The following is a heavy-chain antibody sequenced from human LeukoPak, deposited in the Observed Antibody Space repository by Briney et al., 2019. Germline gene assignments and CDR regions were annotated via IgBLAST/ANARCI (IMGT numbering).Heavy chain of an antibody. D-gene: IGHD6-13*01. J-gene: IGHJ3*02. CDR2: IYYSGST. CDR1: GGSISSYY. Sequence: PSGTLSLTCTVSGGSISSYYWSWIRQPPGKGLEWIGYIYYSGSTNYNPSLKSRVTISVDTSKNQFSLKLSSVTAADTAVYYCARGPEGWQQLVLLAFDIWGQGTMVTVSS. CDR3: ARGPEGWQQLVLLAFDI. V-gene: IGHV4-59*01.